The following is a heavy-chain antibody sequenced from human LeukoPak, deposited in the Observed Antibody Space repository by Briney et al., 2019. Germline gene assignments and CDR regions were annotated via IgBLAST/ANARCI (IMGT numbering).Heavy chain of an antibody. V-gene: IGHV1-46*01. CDR2: INPSGGST. CDR1: GYTFTSYY. D-gene: IGHD2-2*02. CDR3: ARGGYCSSTSCYSWFDP. J-gene: IGHJ5*02. Sequence: GASVKVSCKASGYTFTSYYMHWVRQAPGQGLEWMGIINPSGGSTSYAQKFQGRVTMTRDMSTSTVYMELSSLRSEDTAVYYCARGGYCSSTSCYSWFDPWGQGTLVTVSS.